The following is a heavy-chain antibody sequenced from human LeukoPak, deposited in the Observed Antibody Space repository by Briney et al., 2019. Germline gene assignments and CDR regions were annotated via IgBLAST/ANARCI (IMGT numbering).Heavy chain of an antibody. D-gene: IGHD2-8*01. CDR2: IWYDGSNK. Sequence: PGRSLRLSCAASGFTFSSYGMHWVRQAPGKGLEWVAVIWYDGSNKYYADSVKGRFTISRDNSKNTLYLQMNSLRAEDTAVYYCAASGTNGAFDIWGQGTMVTGSS. CDR1: GFTFSSYG. CDR3: AASGTNGAFDI. V-gene: IGHV3-33*01. J-gene: IGHJ3*02.